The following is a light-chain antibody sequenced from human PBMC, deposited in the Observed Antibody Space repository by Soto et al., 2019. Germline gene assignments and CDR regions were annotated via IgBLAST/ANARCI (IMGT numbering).Light chain of an antibody. V-gene: IGKV1-39*01. J-gene: IGKJ5*01. CDR1: QSISTY. Sequence: DTPMTQSPSSLSASVGNRVTITSPASQSISTYLNCYQKKPGKAPNLLIYDASRLQSGVPSRFSGSGGGTDFTLSISSVQPEDFATYFCQQSYMDPITFGNGDTTGD. CDR3: QQSYMDPIT. CDR2: DAS.